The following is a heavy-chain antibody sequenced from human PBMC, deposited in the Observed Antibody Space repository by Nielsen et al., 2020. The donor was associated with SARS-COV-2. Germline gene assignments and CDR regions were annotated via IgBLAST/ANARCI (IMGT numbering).Heavy chain of an antibody. CDR3: ARDGDWGTMIVVVIAGGMDV. CDR2: IYSGGST. V-gene: IGHV3-66*01. J-gene: IGHJ6*02. CDR1: GFTVSSNY. D-gene: IGHD3-22*01. Sequence: GESLKISCAASGFTVSSNYMSWVRQAPGKGLEWVSVIYSGGSTYYADSVKGRFTISRDNSKNTLYLQMNSLRAEDTAVYYCARDGDWGTMIVVVIAGGMDVWGQGTTVTVSS.